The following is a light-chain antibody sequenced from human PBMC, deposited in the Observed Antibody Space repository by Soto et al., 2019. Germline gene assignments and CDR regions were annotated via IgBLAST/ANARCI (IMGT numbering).Light chain of an antibody. V-gene: IGKV3-11*01. CDR2: DAS. Sequence: EIVMTQSPATLSVSPGERATLSCRASQSVKSNLAWYQQKPGQAPRLLIYDASTRATGIPARFSGSGSGTDFTLTISSLEPEDFAVYYCQQRSNWITFGQGTRLEIK. CDR1: QSVKSN. CDR3: QQRSNWIT. J-gene: IGKJ5*01.